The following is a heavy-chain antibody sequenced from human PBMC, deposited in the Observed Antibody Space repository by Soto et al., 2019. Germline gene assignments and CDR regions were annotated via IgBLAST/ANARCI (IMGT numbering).Heavy chain of an antibody. V-gene: IGHV1-3*01. CDR2: INAGNGNT. J-gene: IGHJ6*03. CDR1: GYTFTSYA. CDR3: ASSLFGVVINPYYMDV. D-gene: IGHD3-3*02. Sequence: QVQLVQSGAEVKKPGASVKVSCKASGYTFTSYAIHWVRQAPGQSLEWMGWINAGNGNTKYSQKFQGRVIMTRDTSASTAYMELSSLRSEDTAVYYCASSLFGVVINPYYMDVWGKGTTVTVSS.